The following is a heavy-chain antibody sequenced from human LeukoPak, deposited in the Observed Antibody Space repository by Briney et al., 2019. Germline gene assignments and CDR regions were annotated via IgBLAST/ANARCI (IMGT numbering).Heavy chain of an antibody. CDR3: AKDREGYSRLD. D-gene: IGHD5-12*01. V-gene: IGHV3-30*18. CDR1: GFTFSGYS. J-gene: IGHJ4*02. Sequence: GGSLRLSCAASGFTFSGYSMHWVRQAPGKGLEWVAALSYDGSNKYCADSVKGRFTVSSDSSKNTLYLQMNSLRPEDTAVYYCAKDREGYSRLDWGQGTLVTVSS. CDR2: LSYDGSNK.